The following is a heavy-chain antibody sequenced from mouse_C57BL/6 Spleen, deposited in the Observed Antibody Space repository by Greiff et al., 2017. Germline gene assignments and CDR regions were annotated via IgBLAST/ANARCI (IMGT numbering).Heavy chain of an antibody. CDR2: IDPEDDDT. J-gene: IGHJ2*01. CDR1: GFTIKDYY. V-gene: IGHV14-2*01. Sequence: VQLQQSGAELVKPGASVKLSCTASGFTIKDYYMHWVKQRTEQGLEWIGRIDPEDDDTKYAPKFQGKATITADTSSIIVYLQLRSLTSEDPAVYYCARSRDGRSDYWGKGTTLTVSS. D-gene: IGHD1-1*01. CDR3: ARSRDGRSDY.